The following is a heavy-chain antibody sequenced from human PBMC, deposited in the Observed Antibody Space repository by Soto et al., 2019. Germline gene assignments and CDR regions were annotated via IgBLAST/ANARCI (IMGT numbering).Heavy chain of an antibody. D-gene: IGHD6-13*01. Sequence: QVQLQESGPGLVKPSQTLSLTCTVSGGSISSGGYYWSWIRKHPGKGLEWIGYIYYSGSTYYNPSLKSRVTISVDTSKNQFSLKLSSVTAADTAVYYCAGRGYSSYFVDYWGQGTLVTVSS. V-gene: IGHV4-31*03. J-gene: IGHJ4*02. CDR2: IYYSGST. CDR3: AGRGYSSYFVDY. CDR1: GGSISSGGYY.